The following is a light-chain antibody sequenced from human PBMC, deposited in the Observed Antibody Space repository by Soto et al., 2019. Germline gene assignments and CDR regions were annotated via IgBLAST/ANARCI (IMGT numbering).Light chain of an antibody. CDR2: KTS. CDR3: QHYNVYSA. V-gene: IGKV1-5*03. CDR1: QSISGL. J-gene: IGKJ4*02. Sequence: DIQMTQSPSTLSASVGDRVTITCRASQSISGLLAWYQQKPGEAPKLLIYKTSSLQTGVPSRFSGSGSGTEFTLTISNLQPDDFASYYCQHYNVYSAFGGGTKVEIK.